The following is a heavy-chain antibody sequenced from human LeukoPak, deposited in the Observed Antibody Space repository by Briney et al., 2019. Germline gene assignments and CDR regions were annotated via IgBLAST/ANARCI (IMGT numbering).Heavy chain of an antibody. V-gene: IGHV3-23*01. CDR1: GFTVSSNY. J-gene: IGHJ3*02. D-gene: IGHD3-3*01. Sequence: GGSMRLSCAASGFTVSSNYMSWVRQAPGKGLEWVSAISGSGGSTYYADSVKGRFTISRDNSKNTLYLQMNSLRAEDTAVYYCAKGIDFWSGYADAFDIWGQGTMVTVSS. CDR2: ISGSGGST. CDR3: AKGIDFWSGYADAFDI.